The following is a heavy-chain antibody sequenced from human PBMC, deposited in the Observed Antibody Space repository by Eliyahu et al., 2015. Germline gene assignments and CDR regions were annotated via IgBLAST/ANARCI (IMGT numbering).Heavy chain of an antibody. CDR3: SYTSHRNMAALAPHI. D-gene: IGHD3-16*02. CDR1: GFSLDTGGVG. Sequence: QISLKESGPAVVKPTQTVTLTCTFSGFSLDTGGVGVGWVRQPPGKALEWLALIHWDDYKCYSPSLKSRLTISKDPSKNQVALTMTNMDPVDTATYYCSYTSHRNMAALAPHIWGRGILVTVSS. CDR2: IHWDDYK. V-gene: IGHV2-5*02. J-gene: IGHJ4*02.